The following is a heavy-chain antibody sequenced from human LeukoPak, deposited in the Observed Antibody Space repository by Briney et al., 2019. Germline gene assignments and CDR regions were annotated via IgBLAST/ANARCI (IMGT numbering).Heavy chain of an antibody. Sequence: SETLSLTCTVSGGSISSYYWSWIRQPPGKGLEWIGYIYYSGRTKYNPSLKSRVTISVDTSKNQFSLKLSSVTAADTAVYYCARQIQYCSGGSCYSGNFQHWGQGTLVTVSS. J-gene: IGHJ1*01. V-gene: IGHV4-59*08. CDR1: GGSISSYY. CDR2: IYYSGRT. D-gene: IGHD2-15*01. CDR3: ARQIQYCSGGSCYSGNFQH.